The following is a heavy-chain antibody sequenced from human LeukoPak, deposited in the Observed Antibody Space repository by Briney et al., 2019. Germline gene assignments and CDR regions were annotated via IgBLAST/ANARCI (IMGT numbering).Heavy chain of an antibody. CDR2: IKNDGSRT. CDR1: GVTFSRYC. Sequence: GGALRLSCAVSGVTFSRYCRHGGSQAPGRGGVWGSRIKNDGSRTTYADAVKGGDTISRENDKNTRYLQKNSLSADDTAVYYCVREPYCSGGSCYTSGFDCWGQGTLVTVSS. D-gene: IGHD2-15*01. V-gene: IGHV3-74*01. J-gene: IGHJ4*02. CDR3: VREPYCSGGSCYTSGFDC.